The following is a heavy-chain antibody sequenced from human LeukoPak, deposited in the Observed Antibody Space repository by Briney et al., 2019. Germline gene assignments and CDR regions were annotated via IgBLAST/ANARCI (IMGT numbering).Heavy chain of an antibody. CDR3: AREEHVNCDPSGVYYYIDV. CDR2: IFYSGST. D-gene: IGHD3-10*01. CDR1: GGSINNYY. Sequence: SETLSLTCAVSGGSINNYYWRWIRQPPGKTLEWIGYIFYSGSTNYNPSLKSRVTISVDTSKNQFSLNLSSVTAADTDVYYCAREEHVNCDPSGVYYYIDVWGKGTTVTVSS. V-gene: IGHV4-59*01. J-gene: IGHJ6*03.